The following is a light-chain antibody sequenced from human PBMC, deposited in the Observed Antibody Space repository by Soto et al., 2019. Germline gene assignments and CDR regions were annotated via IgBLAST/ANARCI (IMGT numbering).Light chain of an antibody. CDR2: DAS. V-gene: IGKV3-15*01. J-gene: IGKJ5*01. CDR3: QQYNNWPPT. Sequence: EIVMTHSPATLSVSPWESATLSCRASQRISRNLAWYQQKPGLAPRLLIYDASTRAPGIPARFSGSGSGTELTLTISSLQSEDFAVYYCQQYNNWPPTFGHGTRLEIK. CDR1: QRISRN.